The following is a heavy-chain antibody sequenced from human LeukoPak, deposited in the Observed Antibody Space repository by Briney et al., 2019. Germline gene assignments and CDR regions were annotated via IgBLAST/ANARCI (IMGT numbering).Heavy chain of an antibody. V-gene: IGHV3-49*04. J-gene: IGHJ4*02. CDR1: GFTFGDYA. CDR3: TRDSRSGWYYFDY. Sequence: GGSLRLSCTASGFTFGDYAMSWVRQAPGKGLEWVGFIRSKAYGGTTEYAASVKGRFTISRDDSKSIAYLQMNSLKTEDTAVYYCTRDSRSGWYYFDYWGQGTLVTVSS. D-gene: IGHD6-19*01. CDR2: IRSKAYGGTT.